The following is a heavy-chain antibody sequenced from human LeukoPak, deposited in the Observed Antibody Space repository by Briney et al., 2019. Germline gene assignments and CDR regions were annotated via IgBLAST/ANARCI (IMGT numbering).Heavy chain of an antibody. CDR2: IYTSGST. CDR3: ARDRSDSYFDY. D-gene: IGHD3-16*02. Sequence: SETLSLTCAVYGGSFSGYYWTWIRQPAGKGLEWIGRIYTSGSTNYNPSLKSRVTMSVDTSKNQFSLKLSSVTAADTAVYYCARDRSDSYFDYWGQGTLVTVSS. V-gene: IGHV4-4*07. J-gene: IGHJ4*02. CDR1: GGSFSGYY.